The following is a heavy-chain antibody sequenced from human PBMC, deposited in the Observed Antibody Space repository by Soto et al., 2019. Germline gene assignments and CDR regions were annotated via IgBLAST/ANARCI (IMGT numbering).Heavy chain of an antibody. D-gene: IGHD2-15*01. CDR2: IIPIFGTA. V-gene: IGHV1-69*12. CDR3: ARDQPVVAATNWYFDL. Sequence: QVQLVQSGAEVKKPGSSVKVSCKASGGTFSSYAISWVRQAPGQGLEWMGGIIPIFGTANYAQKFQGRVTITAEESTSTAYMELSSLRSEDTAVYYCARDQPVVAATNWYFDLWGRGTLVTVSS. CDR1: GGTFSSYA. J-gene: IGHJ2*01.